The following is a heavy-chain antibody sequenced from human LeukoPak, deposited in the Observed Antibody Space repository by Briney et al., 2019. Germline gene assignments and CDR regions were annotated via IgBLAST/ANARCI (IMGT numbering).Heavy chain of an antibody. CDR1: GGSISSSSSI. V-gene: IGHV4-4*02. CDR3: ARRPRGAAFDY. D-gene: IGHD3-10*01. Sequence: SETLSLTCAVSGGSISSSSSICWTWVRQPPGKGLEWIGEIYHSGATNYNPSLKSRVTISVDTSKSQFSLKLSSVTAADTAVYYCARRPRGAAFDYWGQGTLVTVSS. J-gene: IGHJ4*02. CDR2: IYHSGAT.